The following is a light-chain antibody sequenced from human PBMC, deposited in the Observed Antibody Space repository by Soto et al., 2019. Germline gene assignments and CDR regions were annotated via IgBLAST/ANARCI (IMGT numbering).Light chain of an antibody. J-gene: IGKJ1*01. CDR2: GAS. CDR3: QQYGSSGT. Sequence: EIVLTQSPGTLSLSPGERATLSCRASQSDSGYLAWYQQKPGQAPRLLIYGASNRATGIPDRFSGSGSGTDFTLTISRLEPEDFAVYYCQQYGSSGTFGQGTKVDIK. CDR1: QSDSGY. V-gene: IGKV3-20*01.